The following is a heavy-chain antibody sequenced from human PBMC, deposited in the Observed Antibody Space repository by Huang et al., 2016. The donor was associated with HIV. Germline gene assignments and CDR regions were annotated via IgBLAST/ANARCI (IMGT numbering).Heavy chain of an antibody. J-gene: IGHJ3*02. CDR3: ARFGKRLPMLRGEDVIGDI. Sequence: QVQLVESGGGVVQPGRSLRLSCTASGFPLSDYAIHWVRQDPGKGMGWVALISYDGNDKFYSDSVGCRFTISRDNFNNTLYLQMNSLRHEDTALYYCARFGKRLPMLRGEDVIGDIWGQGTMVIVSS. CDR1: GFPLSDYA. V-gene: IGHV3-30-3*01. CDR2: ISYDGNDK. D-gene: IGHD3-10*01.